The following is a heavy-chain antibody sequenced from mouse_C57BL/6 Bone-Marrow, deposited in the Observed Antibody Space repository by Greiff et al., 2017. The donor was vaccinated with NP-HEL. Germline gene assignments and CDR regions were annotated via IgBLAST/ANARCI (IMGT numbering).Heavy chain of an antibody. D-gene: IGHD1-1*01. V-gene: IGHV2-5*01. CDR1: GFSLTSYG. Sequence: VKLMESGPGLVQPSQSLSITCTVSGFSLTSYGVHWVRQSPGKGLEWLGVIWRGGSTDYNAAFMSRLSITKDNSKSQVFFKMNSLQADDTAIYYCAKNGVITTVVDYYAMDYWGQGTSVTVSS. CDR3: AKNGVITTVVDYYAMDY. CDR2: IWRGGST. J-gene: IGHJ4*01.